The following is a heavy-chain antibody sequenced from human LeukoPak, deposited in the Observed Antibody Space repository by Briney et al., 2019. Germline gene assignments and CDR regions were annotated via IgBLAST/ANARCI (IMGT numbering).Heavy chain of an antibody. J-gene: IGHJ4*02. CDR3: AIGRGVSNFDY. CDR2: INPNSGGT. D-gene: IGHD6-13*01. CDR1: GYTFTSYG. V-gene: IGHV1-2*02. Sequence: ASVKVSCKASGYTFTSYGISWVRQAPGQGLEWMGWINPNSGGTNYAQKFQGRVTMTRDTSISTAYMELSRLRSDDTAVYYCAIGRGVSNFDYWGQGTLVTVSS.